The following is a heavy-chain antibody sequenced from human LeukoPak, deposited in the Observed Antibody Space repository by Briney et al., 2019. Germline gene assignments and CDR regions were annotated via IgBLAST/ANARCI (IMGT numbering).Heavy chain of an antibody. CDR1: GGSISSGSYY. CDR2: IYTSGST. V-gene: IGHV4-61*02. CDR3: ARDSGPVDY. J-gene: IGHJ4*02. D-gene: IGHD6-25*01. Sequence: SETLSLTCTVSGGSISSGSYYWSWIRQPAGKGLEWIGRIYTSGSTNYNPSLKSRVTISVDTSKNQFSLKLSSVTAADTAVYYCARDSGPVDYWGQGTLVTVSS.